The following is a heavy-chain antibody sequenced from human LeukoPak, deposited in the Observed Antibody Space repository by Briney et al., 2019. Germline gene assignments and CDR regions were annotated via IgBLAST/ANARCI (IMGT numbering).Heavy chain of an antibody. CDR3: ARGYCSGGSCYGDY. V-gene: IGHV3-7*03. Sequence: GGSLRLSCAASGFTFSSYWMSWVRQAPGKGLEWVANIKQDGSEKYYVDSVKGRFSISRDNAKNSLYLQMNSPRAEDTAVYYCARGYCSGGSCYGDYWGQGTLVTVSS. J-gene: IGHJ4*02. CDR2: IKQDGSEK. CDR1: GFTFSSYW. D-gene: IGHD2-15*01.